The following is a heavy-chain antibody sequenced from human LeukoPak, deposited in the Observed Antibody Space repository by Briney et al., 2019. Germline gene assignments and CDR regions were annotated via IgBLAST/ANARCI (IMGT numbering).Heavy chain of an antibody. D-gene: IGHD5-18*01. V-gene: IGHV1-2*02. CDR1: GYTFTGYY. Sequence: GAPVKVSCKASGYTFTGYYMHWVRQAPGQGLEWMGWINPNSGGTNYAQKFQGRVTMTRDTSISTAYMELSRLRSDDTAVYYCARDPVDTAMVSYYYYYMDVWGKGTTVTVSS. CDR2: INPNSGGT. CDR3: ARDPVDTAMVSYYYYYMDV. J-gene: IGHJ6*03.